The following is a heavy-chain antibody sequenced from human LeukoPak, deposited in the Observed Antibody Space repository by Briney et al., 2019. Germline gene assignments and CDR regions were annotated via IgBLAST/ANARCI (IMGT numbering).Heavy chain of an antibody. J-gene: IGHJ4*02. CDR1: GGSFSGYY. V-gene: IGHV4-34*01. CDR2: INHGGST. Sequence: PSETLSLTCAVYGGSFSGYYRSWIRQPPGKGLEWIGEINHGGSTNYNPSLKSRVTISVDTSKNQFSLKLSSVTAADTAVYYCAGSDGYWGQGTLVTVSS. CDR3: AGSDGY.